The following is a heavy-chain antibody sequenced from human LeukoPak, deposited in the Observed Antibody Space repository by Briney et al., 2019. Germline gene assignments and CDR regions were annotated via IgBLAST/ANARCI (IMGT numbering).Heavy chain of an antibody. CDR1: GFTFSSYA. D-gene: IGHD6-13*01. Sequence: EAGGSLRLSCAASGFTFSSYAMSWVRQAPGKGLEWVSGINGRGETTVYAASVEGRFTISRDNSKNTLYLQMNSLRAEDTAVYYCARAGDISAAAGNYFDYWGQGTLVTVSS. V-gene: IGHV3-23*01. CDR3: ARAGDISAAAGNYFDY. CDR2: INGRGETT. J-gene: IGHJ4*02.